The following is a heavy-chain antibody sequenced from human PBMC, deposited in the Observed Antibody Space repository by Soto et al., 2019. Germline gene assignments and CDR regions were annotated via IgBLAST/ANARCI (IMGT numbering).Heavy chain of an antibody. CDR3: AAAGGWGYGDSYYYYYYMDV. Sequence: ASVKVSCKASGFTFTSSAMQWVRQARGQRLEWIGWIVVGSGNTNYAQKFQERVTITRDMSTSTAYMELSSLRSEDTAVYYCAAAGGWGYGDSYYYYYYMDVWGKGTTVTVSS. D-gene: IGHD4-17*01. J-gene: IGHJ6*03. CDR2: IVVGSGNT. V-gene: IGHV1-58*02. CDR1: GFTFTSSA.